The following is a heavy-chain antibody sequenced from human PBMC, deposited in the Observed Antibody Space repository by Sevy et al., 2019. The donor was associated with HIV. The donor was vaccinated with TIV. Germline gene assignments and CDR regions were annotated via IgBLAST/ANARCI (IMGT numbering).Heavy chain of an antibody. D-gene: IGHD2-15*01. CDR3: ARDPLSTLFDASDI. Sequence: GGSLRLSCAASGFTFSSYSMNWVRQAPGKGLEWVSFIMGLSNYIYYADSVKGRFTISRDNAKNLVYLQMNSRRAEDTALYYCARDPLSTLFDASDIWGQGTMVTVSS. V-gene: IGHV3-21*01. J-gene: IGHJ3*02. CDR2: IMGLSNYI. CDR1: GFTFSSYS.